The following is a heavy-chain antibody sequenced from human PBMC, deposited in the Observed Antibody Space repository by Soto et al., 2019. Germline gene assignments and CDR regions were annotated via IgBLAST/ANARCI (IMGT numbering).Heavy chain of an antibody. CDR2: IRDDGVTT. Sequence: EVQLVESGGGLVQPGGSLRLSCTASGFNFNSNVMSWVRQAPGKGLEWLAIIRDDGVTTYYAASVKGRFTISRDNSMNTLYLQMKSLRAEDTAVYYCAKTYVAWANFPFGSWGQGIQVTVSS. V-gene: IGHV3-23*04. CDR3: AKTYVAWANFPFGS. D-gene: IGHD2-21*01. J-gene: IGHJ4*02. CDR1: GFNFNSNV.